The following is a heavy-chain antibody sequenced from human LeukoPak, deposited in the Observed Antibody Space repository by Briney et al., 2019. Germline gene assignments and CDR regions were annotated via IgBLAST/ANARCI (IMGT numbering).Heavy chain of an antibody. D-gene: IGHD4-17*01. CDR2: INHSGSA. CDR3: ARGQGTVTIH. V-gene: IGHV4-34*01. J-gene: IGHJ4*02. CDR1: GGSFSAYY. Sequence: SETPSLTCAVSGGSFSAYYWTWIRQPPGKGLEWIGEINHSGSANYNPSLKSRVTISLDTSKNQFSLKLSSVTAADTAVYYCARGQGTVTIHWGQGTLVTVSS.